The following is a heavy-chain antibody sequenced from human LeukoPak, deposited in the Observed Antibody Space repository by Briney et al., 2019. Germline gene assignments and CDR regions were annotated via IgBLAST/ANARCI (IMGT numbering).Heavy chain of an antibody. CDR3: ASGRYYDFWSGSPDY. CDR1: GGSISNYY. D-gene: IGHD3-3*01. J-gene: IGHJ4*02. V-gene: IGHV4-4*07. Sequence: SETLSLTCTVSGGSISNYYWSWIRQPAGKGLEWIGRIYTSGSTNYNPSLKSRVTISVDTSKNQFSLKLSSVTAADTAVYYCASGRYYDFWSGSPDYWGQGTLVTVSS. CDR2: IYTSGST.